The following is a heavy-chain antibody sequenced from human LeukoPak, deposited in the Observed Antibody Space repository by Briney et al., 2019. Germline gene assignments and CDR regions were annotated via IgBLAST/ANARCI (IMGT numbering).Heavy chain of an antibody. CDR3: ARYSSSWYGTFDY. CDR2: IYTSGST. D-gene: IGHD6-13*01. CDR1: GDSVSSYY. V-gene: IGHV4-4*07. J-gene: IGHJ4*02. Sequence: SETLSLTCNVSGDSVSSYYWNWIRQPPGKGLEWIGRIYTSGSTNYNPSLKSRVTMSVDTSKNQFSLKLSSVTAADTAVYYCARYSSSWYGTFDYWGQGTLVTVSS.